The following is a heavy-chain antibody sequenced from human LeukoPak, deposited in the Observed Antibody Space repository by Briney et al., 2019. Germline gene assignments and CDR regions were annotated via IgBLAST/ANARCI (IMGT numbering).Heavy chain of an antibody. CDR1: GYTFTSYG. Sequence: ASVKVSCKASGYTFTSYGISWVRQAPGQGLEWMGWISAYNGNTNYAQKLQGRVTMTTDTSTSTAYMELRSLRSDDTAVYYCARDRYSGYDLNYGMDVWGQGITVTVSS. J-gene: IGHJ6*02. V-gene: IGHV1-18*01. CDR2: ISAYNGNT. D-gene: IGHD5-12*01. CDR3: ARDRYSGYDLNYGMDV.